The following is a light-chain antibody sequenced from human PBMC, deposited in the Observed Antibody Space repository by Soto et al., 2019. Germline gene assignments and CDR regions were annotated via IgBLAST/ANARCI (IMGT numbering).Light chain of an antibody. J-gene: IGLJ1*01. CDR1: SSDVGGYNY. Sequence: QSALTHPASVSGSPGQSITSSCTGTSSDVGGYNYVSWYQQHPGKAPKLMIYDVSNRPSGVSNRFSGSKSGNTASLTISGLQAEDEADYYCSSYTSSSTPYVFGTGTKVTVL. V-gene: IGLV2-14*01. CDR3: SSYTSSSTPYV. CDR2: DVS.